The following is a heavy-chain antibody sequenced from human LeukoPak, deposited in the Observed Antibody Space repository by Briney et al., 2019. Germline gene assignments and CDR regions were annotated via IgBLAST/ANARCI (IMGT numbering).Heavy chain of an antibody. CDR3: ARGAGPLFDP. V-gene: IGHV3-11*01. J-gene: IGHJ5*02. Sequence: PGGSLRLSCAASGCTFTDHYMSWIRQAPGKGLEWISYISDSGGTIHYADSVKGRFTISRDNAKNSLYLQTNSLRAEDTAVYYCARGAGPLFDPWGQGTLVTVSS. CDR1: GCTFTDHY. CDR2: ISDSGGTI.